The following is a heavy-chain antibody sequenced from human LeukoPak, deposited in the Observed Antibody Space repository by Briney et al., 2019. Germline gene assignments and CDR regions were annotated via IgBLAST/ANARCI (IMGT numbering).Heavy chain of an antibody. CDR1: GYTFNNYC. J-gene: IGHJ4*02. D-gene: IGHD1-26*01. Sequence: GESLKISCKASGYTFNNYCIGWVRQMPGRGLEWMGMLYPDGSATTYHPSFEGRVTISADKSVTTAYLEWNSLKASDTALYYCVRQGLQSGTYPAYWGPGTPVTVSS. V-gene: IGHV5-51*01. CDR3: VRQGLQSGTYPAY. CDR2: LYPDGSAT.